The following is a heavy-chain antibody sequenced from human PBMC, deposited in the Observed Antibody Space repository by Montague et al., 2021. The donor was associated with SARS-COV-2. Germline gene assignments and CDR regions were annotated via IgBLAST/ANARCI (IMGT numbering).Heavy chain of an antibody. J-gene: IGHJ4*02. Sequence: SETLSLTCSISGGSLSNYYWTWIRQSPGGSLEWIGYIFYSGDTSYNPSLRSRVAIARDTSNNHFSLKLTSVTGADTATYFCARGDYCGDNQGYSGVWRSGGRGIRGAVSS. D-gene: IGHD2-21*01. CDR3: ARGDYCGDNQGYSGVWRS. V-gene: IGHV4-59*12. CDR1: GGSLSNYY. CDR2: IFYSGDT.